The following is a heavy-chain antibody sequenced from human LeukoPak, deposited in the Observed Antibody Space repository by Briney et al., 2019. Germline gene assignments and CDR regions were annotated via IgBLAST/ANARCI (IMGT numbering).Heavy chain of an antibody. Sequence: KPSETLSLTCTVSGGSISSYYWSWIRQPAGKGLEWIGRIYTSGSTNYNPSLKSRVTMSVDTSKNQFSLKLSSVTAADTAVYYCAGRLRRNLADSQIKFSFEVAAQDDAFDIWGQGTMVTVSS. D-gene: IGHD6-19*01. V-gene: IGHV4-4*07. CDR2: IYTSGST. CDR3: AGRLRRNLADSQIKFSFEVAAQDDAFDI. J-gene: IGHJ3*02. CDR1: GGSISSYY.